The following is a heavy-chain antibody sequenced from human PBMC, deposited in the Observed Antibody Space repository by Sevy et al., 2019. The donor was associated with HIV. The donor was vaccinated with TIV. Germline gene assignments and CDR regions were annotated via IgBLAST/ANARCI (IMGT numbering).Heavy chain of an antibody. CDR2: IKSKTDDGTT. Sequence: GGSLRLSCAASGFTFANAWMNWVRQTPGKGLEWVGRIKSKTDDGTTNYVTPVKGRFTIYRDDSTNRLYLQMNGLRTEDTAVYYCSAEVHCNSDDYWGQGTLVTVSS. J-gene: IGHJ4*02. V-gene: IGHV3-15*06. CDR3: SAEVHCNSDDY. D-gene: IGHD4-4*01. CDR1: GFTFANAW.